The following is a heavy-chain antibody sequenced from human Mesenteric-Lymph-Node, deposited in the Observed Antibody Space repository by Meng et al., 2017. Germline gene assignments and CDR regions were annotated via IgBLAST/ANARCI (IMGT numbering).Heavy chain of an antibody. CDR1: GFTFNNYA. CDR2: VSGSGASK. D-gene: IGHD1-26*01. V-gene: IGHV3-23*01. Sequence: GGSLRLSCEASGFTFNNYAMTWVRQAPGRGLEWVSGVSGSGASKYYADSVKGRFLISRDNAKNSLYLQMNSLRAEDTAVYYCARVTGWEPRFIDYWGQGTLVTVSS. J-gene: IGHJ4*02. CDR3: ARVTGWEPRFIDY.